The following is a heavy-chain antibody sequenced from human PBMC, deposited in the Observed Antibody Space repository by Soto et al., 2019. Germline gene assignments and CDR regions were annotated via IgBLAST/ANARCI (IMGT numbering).Heavy chain of an antibody. Sequence: ASVKVSCKASSYTFSSYAINWLRQVPGQGLEWMGWIATFNGDTKYAQKFQGRVTMTADTSTSTAYMELTGLKFDDTAVYYCARGGFSSSICFDYWGQGTLVTVSS. CDR2: IATFNGDT. CDR1: SYTFSSYA. D-gene: IGHD6-6*01. J-gene: IGHJ4*01. CDR3: ARGGFSSSICFDY. V-gene: IGHV1-18*01.